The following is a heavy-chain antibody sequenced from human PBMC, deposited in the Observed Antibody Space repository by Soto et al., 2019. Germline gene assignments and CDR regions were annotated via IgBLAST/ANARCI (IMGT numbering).Heavy chain of an antibody. J-gene: IGHJ6*02. CDR3: ARGRAPQRQWLVQAIYYYGMDV. CDR1: GGTFSSYA. Sequence: GASVKVSCKASGGTFSSYAISWVRQAPGQGLEWMGGIIPIFGTANYAQKFQGRVTITADESTSTAYMELSSLRSEDTAVYYCARGRAPQRQWLVQAIYYYGMDVWGQGTTVTVSS. V-gene: IGHV1-69*13. CDR2: IIPIFGTA. D-gene: IGHD6-19*01.